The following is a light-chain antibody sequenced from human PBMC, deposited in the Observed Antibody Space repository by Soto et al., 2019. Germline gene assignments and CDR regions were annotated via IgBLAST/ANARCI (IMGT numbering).Light chain of an antibody. J-gene: IGKJ4*01. CDR3: QQRSDWPLT. CDR1: QSVSSY. V-gene: IGKV3-11*01. CDR2: DAS. Sequence: EIVLTQSPATLSLSPGERATLSCRASQSVSSYLAWYQQKPGQAPRLLIYDASNRATGIPARFSGSGSGTDFTLTISSLEPXXXAVYYCQQRSDWPLTFGGGTKVEIK.